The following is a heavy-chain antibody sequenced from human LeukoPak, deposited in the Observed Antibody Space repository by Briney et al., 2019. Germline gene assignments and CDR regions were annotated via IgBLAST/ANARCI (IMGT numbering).Heavy chain of an antibody. J-gene: IGHJ4*02. CDR3: ARDSESDVDTARD. V-gene: IGHV3-21*01. CDR2: IGANTDDT. D-gene: IGHD5-18*01. Sequence: PGGSLRLSCAASGITFNTHGMSWVRQAPGRGPEWVSSIGANTDDTYYAESVKGRFTISRDNAKNSLYLQMNSLRAEDTAVYYCARDSESDVDTARDWGQGTLVTVSS. CDR1: GITFNTHG.